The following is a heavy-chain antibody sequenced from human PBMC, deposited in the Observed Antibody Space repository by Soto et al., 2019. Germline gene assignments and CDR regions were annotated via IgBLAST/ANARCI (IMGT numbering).Heavy chain of an antibody. J-gene: IGHJ5*02. V-gene: IGHV3-49*04. D-gene: IGHD2-15*01. Sequence: GGSLRLSCTASGFTFGDYAMSWVRQAPGKGLEWVGFIRSKAYGGTTEYAASVKGRFTISRDDSKSIAYLQMNSLKTEDTAVYYCTRARYCSGGSCSSRIWFDPWRQGPLVTVSS. CDR2: IRSKAYGGTT. CDR1: GFTFGDYA. CDR3: TRARYCSGGSCSSRIWFDP.